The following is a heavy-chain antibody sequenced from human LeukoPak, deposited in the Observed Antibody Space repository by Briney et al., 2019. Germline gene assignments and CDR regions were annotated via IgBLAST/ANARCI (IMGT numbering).Heavy chain of an antibody. V-gene: IGHV4-59*01. D-gene: IGHD3-22*01. J-gene: IGHJ3*02. CDR1: GGSISSYY. CDR2: IYYSGST. CDR3: ARADYYDSSGSLDI. Sequence: ASETLSLTCTVSGGSISSYYWSWIRQPPGKGLEWIGYIYYSGSTNYNPSLKSRVTISVDTSKNQFSLKLSSVTAADTAVYYCARADYYDSSGSLDIWGQGTMVTVSS.